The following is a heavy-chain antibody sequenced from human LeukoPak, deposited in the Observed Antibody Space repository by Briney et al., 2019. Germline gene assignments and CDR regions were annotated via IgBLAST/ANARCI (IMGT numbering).Heavy chain of an antibody. CDR3: ANFEGSSQAFHI. D-gene: IGHD6-13*01. J-gene: IGHJ3*02. CDR2: ISGSGDVT. CDR1: EFVFSSYV. Sequence: PGGSLRLSCAASEFVFSSYVMSWVRQAPGKGLEWVSSISGSGDVTYYADSVKGRFSVYRDNSNYSLYLRMNSLRIEDTAVYCCANFEGSSQAFHIWGQGTLVTVSS. V-gene: IGHV3-23*01.